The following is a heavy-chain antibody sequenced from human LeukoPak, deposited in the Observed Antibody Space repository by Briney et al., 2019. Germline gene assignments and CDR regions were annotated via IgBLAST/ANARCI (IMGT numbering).Heavy chain of an antibody. CDR3: VKVRSTGRDAFDI. D-gene: IGHD3-9*01. CDR1: GFTFSSYA. J-gene: IGHJ3*02. Sequence: GGSLRLSCSASGFTFSSYAMHWVRQAPGKGLEYVSAISSNGGSTYYADSVKGRFTISRDNSKNTLYLQMSSLRAEDTAVYYCVKVRSTGRDAFDIWGQGTMVTVSS. V-gene: IGHV3-64D*06. CDR2: ISSNGGST.